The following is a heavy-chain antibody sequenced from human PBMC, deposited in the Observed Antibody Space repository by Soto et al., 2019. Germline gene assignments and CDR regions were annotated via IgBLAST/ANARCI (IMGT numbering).Heavy chain of an antibody. D-gene: IGHD6-25*01. CDR2: SSLSGDT. J-gene: IGHJ6*04. CDR1: GDSIRGFY. V-gene: IGHV4-4*07. CDR3: ASEVKQRLGYYYIGLDV. Sequence: QVQLQESGPGLVKPSETVSLTCGVSGDSIRGFYWSWFRQPAGGGLEWIGRSSLSGDTDYNPSLTIRVTMFLDTSNIPFSLGLISVTASDTAVHYCASEVKQRLGYYYIGLDVWGKGTTVTVAS.